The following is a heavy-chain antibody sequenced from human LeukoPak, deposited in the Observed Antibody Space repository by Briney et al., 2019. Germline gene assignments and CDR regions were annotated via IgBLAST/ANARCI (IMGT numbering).Heavy chain of an antibody. Sequence: GESLKISCKGSGYSFTSYWTAWARQMPGKGLEWMGIIYAGDSDTRYSPSFQGQVTISVDKSISTAYLQWGSLKASDTAMYYCARHGPYCGGDCYSDDNFDYWGQGTLVTVSS. CDR2: IYAGDSDT. J-gene: IGHJ4*02. V-gene: IGHV5-51*01. D-gene: IGHD2-21*02. CDR1: GYSFTSYW. CDR3: ARHGPYCGGDCYSDDNFDY.